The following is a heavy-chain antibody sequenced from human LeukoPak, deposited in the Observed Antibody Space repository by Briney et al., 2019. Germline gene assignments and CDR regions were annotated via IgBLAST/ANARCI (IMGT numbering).Heavy chain of an antibody. Sequence: GGSLRLSCAASGFTFSTSAMTWVRQAPGKGLEWVSAISGVNDGTYYADSVKGRFTISRDNSKNTLYLQMNSLRAEDTAVYYCAKDRRGVATIVFFDYWGQGTLVTVSS. CDR2: ISGVNDGT. J-gene: IGHJ4*02. V-gene: IGHV3-23*01. CDR3: AKDRRGVATIVFFDY. CDR1: GFTFSTSA. D-gene: IGHD5-12*01.